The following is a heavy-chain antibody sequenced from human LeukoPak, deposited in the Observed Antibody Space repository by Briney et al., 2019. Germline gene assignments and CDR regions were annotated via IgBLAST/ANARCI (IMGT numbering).Heavy chain of an antibody. CDR2: IYHSGST. D-gene: IGHD3-9*01. CDR3: ARVRALYDILTGYYPGYFDY. CDR1: GYSISSGYY. V-gene: IGHV4-38-2*02. Sequence: SETLSLTCTVSGYSISSGYYWGWIRQPPGKGLEWIGSIYHSGSTYYNPSLKSRVTISVDTSKNQFSLKLSSVTAADTAVYYCARVRALYDILTGYYPGYFDYWGQGTLVTVSS. J-gene: IGHJ4*02.